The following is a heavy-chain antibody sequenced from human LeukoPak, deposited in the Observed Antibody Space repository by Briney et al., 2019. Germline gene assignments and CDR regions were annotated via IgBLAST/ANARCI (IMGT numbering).Heavy chain of an antibody. J-gene: IGHJ6*02. D-gene: IGHD6-13*01. Sequence: ASVKVSCKASGYTFTSYDINWVRQATGQGLEWMGWMNPNSGNTGYAQKFQGRVTMTRNTSISTAYMELSSLRSEDTAVYYCARYSSSWSLYYYYGMDVWGQGTTVTVSS. CDR1: GYTFTSYD. CDR3: ARYSSSWSLYYYYGMDV. CDR2: MNPNSGNT. V-gene: IGHV1-8*01.